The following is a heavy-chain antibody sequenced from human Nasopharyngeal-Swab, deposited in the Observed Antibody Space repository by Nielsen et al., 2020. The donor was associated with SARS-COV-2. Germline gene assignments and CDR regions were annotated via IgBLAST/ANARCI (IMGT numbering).Heavy chain of an antibody. CDR1: GFTFSSYW. J-gene: IGHJ6*02. Sequence: GESLKISCAASGFTFSSYWVHWVRQAPGKGLVWVSRINSDGSSTSYADSVKGRFTISRDNAKNTLYLQMNSLRAEDTAVYYCARYFPRPLDFWNHLSVSHLLYYYGMDVWGQGTTVTVSS. D-gene: IGHD3-3*01. CDR3: ARYFPRPLDFWNHLSVSHLLYYYGMDV. V-gene: IGHV3-74*01. CDR2: INSDGSST.